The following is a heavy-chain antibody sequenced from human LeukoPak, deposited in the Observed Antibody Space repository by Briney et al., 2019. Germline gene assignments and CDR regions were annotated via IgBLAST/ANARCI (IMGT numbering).Heavy chain of an antibody. CDR2: ISGDGRST. CDR3: AKDINYYDSSGYSYYFEN. CDR1: GFTFSNDP. J-gene: IGHJ4*02. V-gene: IGHV3-23*01. Sequence: PGGSLRLSCAASGFTFSNDPMTWVRQAPGKGLEWVSSISGDGRSTYRADSVKGRFTISRDNSKNTLYLQMNSLGADDTAVYYCAKDINYYDSSGYSYYFENWGQGTLVTVSS. D-gene: IGHD3-22*01.